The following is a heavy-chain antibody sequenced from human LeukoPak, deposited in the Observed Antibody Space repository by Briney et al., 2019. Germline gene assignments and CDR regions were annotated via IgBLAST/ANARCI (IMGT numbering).Heavy chain of an antibody. CDR1: GFTFSSYG. Sequence: GGSLRLSCAASGFTFSSYGMHWVRQAPGKGLEWVAFIRYAGSNKYYADSVEGRFTISRDNSKNTLYLQINSLRAEDTAVYYCAKGYYGSGSYGWFDYWGQGTLVTVSS. V-gene: IGHV3-30*02. D-gene: IGHD3-10*01. J-gene: IGHJ4*02. CDR2: IRYAGSNK. CDR3: AKGYYGSGSYGWFDY.